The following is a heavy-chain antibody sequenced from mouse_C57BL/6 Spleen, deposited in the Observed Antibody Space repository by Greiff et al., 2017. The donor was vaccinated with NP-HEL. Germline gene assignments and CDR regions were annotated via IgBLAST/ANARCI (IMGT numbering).Heavy chain of an antibody. J-gene: IGHJ2*01. CDR1: GYTFTDYY. CDR3: ARGKDYDAFDY. V-gene: IGHV1-26*01. CDR2: INPNNGGT. Sequence: EVQLQQSGPELVKPGASVKISCKASGYTFTDYYMNWVKQSHGKSLEWIGDINPNNGGTSYNQKFKGKATLTVDKSSSTAYMELRSLTSEDSAVYYCARGKDYDAFDYWGQGTTLTVSS. D-gene: IGHD2-4*01.